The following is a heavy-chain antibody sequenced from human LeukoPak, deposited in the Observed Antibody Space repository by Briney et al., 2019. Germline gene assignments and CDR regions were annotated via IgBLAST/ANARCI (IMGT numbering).Heavy chain of an antibody. V-gene: IGHV3-48*04. D-gene: IGHD6-6*01. CDR2: IGSSGNTI. CDR3: ARSSLFDS. Sequence: GGSLRLSCAASGFTFSSYSMNWVRQAPGKGLEWDSYIGSSGNTIYYADSVKGRFTVSRDNAKESLYLQMNSLRAEDTAVYYCARSSLFDSWGQGTLVTVSS. J-gene: IGHJ4*02. CDR1: GFTFSSYS.